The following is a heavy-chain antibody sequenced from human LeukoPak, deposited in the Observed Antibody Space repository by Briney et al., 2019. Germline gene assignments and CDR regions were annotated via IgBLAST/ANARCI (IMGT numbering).Heavy chain of an antibody. D-gene: IGHD2-15*01. CDR2: ISSNINTI. CDR3: VRGGYCSGVTCYLFNAFDI. CDR1: GFTFSSHE. V-gene: IGHV3-48*03. Sequence: GGPLRLSCAAFGFTFSSHEMNWVRQAPGKALEWVSYISSNINTIYYADSVKGRFTISRDNAKNSLFLEMNSLRAEDTAVYYCVRGGYCSGVTCYLFNAFDIWGQGTMVTVSS. J-gene: IGHJ3*02.